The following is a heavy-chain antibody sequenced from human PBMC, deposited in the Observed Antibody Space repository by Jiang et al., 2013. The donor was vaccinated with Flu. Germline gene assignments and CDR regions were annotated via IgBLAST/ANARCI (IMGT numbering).Heavy chain of an antibody. D-gene: IGHD6-13*01. Sequence: PTQTLTLTCTFSGFSLSTSGVGVGWIRQPSGKALEWLALIYWDDDRRYSPSLKRRLTITKDTSKNQVVLTMTNMDPVDTATYYCAHRPQIAAAALYFDYWGQGTVVTVSS. CDR2: IYWDDDR. V-gene: IGHV2-5*02. CDR1: GFSLSTSGVG. CDR3: AHRPQIAAAALYFDY. J-gene: IGHJ4*02.